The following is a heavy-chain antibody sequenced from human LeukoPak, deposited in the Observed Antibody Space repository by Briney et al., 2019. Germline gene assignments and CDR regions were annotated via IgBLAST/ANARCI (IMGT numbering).Heavy chain of an antibody. CDR1: EFTFSSYS. D-gene: IGHD6-19*01. Sequence: GGSLRLSCAASEFTFSSYSMNWVRQAPGKGLEWVSYISSSSSTIYYADSVKGRFTISRDNAKNSLYLQMNSLRAEDTAVYYCARDREQWLVSSAFDIWGQGTMVTVSS. V-gene: IGHV3-48*04. CDR3: ARDREQWLVSSAFDI. CDR2: ISSSSSTI. J-gene: IGHJ3*02.